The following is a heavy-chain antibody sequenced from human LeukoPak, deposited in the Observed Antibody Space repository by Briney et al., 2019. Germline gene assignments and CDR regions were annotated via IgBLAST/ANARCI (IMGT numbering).Heavy chain of an antibody. V-gene: IGHV4-4*02. CDR1: GGSISSSNW. J-gene: IGHJ6*02. CDR2: IYYSGST. Sequence: PSGTLSLTCAVSGGSISSSNWWSWIRQPPGKGLEWIGYIYYSGSTNYNPSLKSRVAISVDTSKNQFSLKLSSVTAADTAVYYCARASALYSNYDPRYYGMDVWGQGTTVTVSS. CDR3: ARASALYSNYDPRYYGMDV. D-gene: IGHD4-11*01.